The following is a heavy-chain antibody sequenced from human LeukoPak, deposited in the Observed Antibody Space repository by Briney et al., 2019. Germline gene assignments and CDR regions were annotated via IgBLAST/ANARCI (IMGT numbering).Heavy chain of an antibody. V-gene: IGHV3-7*01. CDR3: AREPRYYYDSSGYYIFDY. CDR2: IKQDGSEK. J-gene: IGHJ4*02. Sequence: PGGSLRLSCAASGFTFSSYWMSWVRQAPGKALEWVANIKQDGSEKYYVDSVKGRFTISRDNAKNSLYLQMNSLRAEDTAVYYCAREPRYYYDSSGYYIFDYWGQGTLVTVSS. D-gene: IGHD3-22*01. CDR1: GFTFSSYW.